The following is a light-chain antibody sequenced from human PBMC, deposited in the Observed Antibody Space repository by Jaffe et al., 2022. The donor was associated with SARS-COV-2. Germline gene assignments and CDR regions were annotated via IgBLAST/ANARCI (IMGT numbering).Light chain of an antibody. J-gene: IGLJ1*01. Sequence: QSALTQPPSVSGSPGQSVTISCTGTSSDVGNYNRVSWYQQPPGTAPKLMIYEVSNRPSGVPDRFSGSKSGNTASLTIFGLQAEDEADYYCSSYTSSSTYVFGTGTKVTVL. V-gene: IGLV2-18*02. CDR3: SSYTSSSTYV. CDR2: EVS. CDR1: SSDVGNYNR.